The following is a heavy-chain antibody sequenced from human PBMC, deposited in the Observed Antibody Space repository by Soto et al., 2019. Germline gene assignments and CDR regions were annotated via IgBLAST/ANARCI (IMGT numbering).Heavy chain of an antibody. D-gene: IGHD1-7*01. CDR1: GGTFSSYA. CDR2: IIPIFGTA. V-gene: IGHV1-69*12. Sequence: QVQLVQSGAEVKKPGSSVKVSCKASGGTFSSYAISWVRQAPGQGLEWMGGIIPIFGTANYAQKFQGRVTVPADESTSTAYMELSSLRSEDTAVYYCARHWNYEGGGAFDIWGQGTMVTVSS. CDR3: ARHWNYEGGGAFDI. J-gene: IGHJ3*02.